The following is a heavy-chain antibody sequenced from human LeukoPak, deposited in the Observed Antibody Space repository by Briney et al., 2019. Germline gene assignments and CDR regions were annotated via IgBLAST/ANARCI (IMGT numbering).Heavy chain of an antibody. J-gene: IGHJ4*02. V-gene: IGHV3-23*01. CDR3: AKSRSSGSSSSNY. D-gene: IGHD6-13*01. CDR1: GFIFNNYA. Sequence: GGSQRLSCAASGFIFNNYALSWVRQAPGKGLEWVSSISGSGDSTYYADSVKGRFTISRDNSNNTLFLQMNSLRAEDTALYYCAKSRSSGSSSSNYWGQGTLVTVSS. CDR2: ISGSGDST.